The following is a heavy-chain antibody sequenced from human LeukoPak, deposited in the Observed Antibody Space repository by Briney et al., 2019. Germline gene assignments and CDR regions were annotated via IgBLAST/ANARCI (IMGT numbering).Heavy chain of an antibody. V-gene: IGHV4-59*01. D-gene: IGHD6-25*01. Sequence: SETLSLTCTVSGGSISSYYWSWIRQPPGKGLEWIGYIYYSGSTKYKPSLKSRVTISVDTSKNQFSLKLSSVTAADTAVYYCARGAANSVQDYWGQGILVTVSS. J-gene: IGHJ4*02. CDR2: IYYSGST. CDR1: GGSISSYY. CDR3: ARGAANSVQDY.